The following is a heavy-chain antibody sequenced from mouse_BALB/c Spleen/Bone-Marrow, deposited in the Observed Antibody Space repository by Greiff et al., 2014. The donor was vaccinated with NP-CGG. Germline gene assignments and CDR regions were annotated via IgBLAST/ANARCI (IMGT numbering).Heavy chain of an antibody. J-gene: IGHJ1*01. Sequence: HLVESGPELVKPGASVKISCKASGYTFTDYYINWVKQKPGQGLEWIGRIYPGSGNTKYNEKFKGKATLTVDTSSSTAYMQLSSLTSEDTAVYFCARILYWYFDVWGAGTAVTVSS. CDR2: IYPGSGNT. CDR3: ARILYWYFDV. V-gene: IGHV1-84*02. CDR1: GYTFTDYY.